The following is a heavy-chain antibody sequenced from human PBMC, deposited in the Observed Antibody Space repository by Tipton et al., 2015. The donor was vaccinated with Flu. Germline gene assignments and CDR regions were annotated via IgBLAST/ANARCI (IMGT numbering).Heavy chain of an antibody. CDR1: GDSVSTNSGA. Sequence: GLVKPSQTLSLTCAISGDSVSTNSGAWNWIRQSPSRGLEWLGRTYYRSKWYNDYAVSVKSRITINPDTSKNQLSLQLNSVTPEDTAAYFCARETGHSDNYYYYGMDVWGQGTTVTVSS. V-gene: IGHV6-1*01. D-gene: IGHD5-12*01. J-gene: IGHJ6*02. CDR2: TYYRSKWYN. CDR3: ARETGHSDNYYYYGMDV.